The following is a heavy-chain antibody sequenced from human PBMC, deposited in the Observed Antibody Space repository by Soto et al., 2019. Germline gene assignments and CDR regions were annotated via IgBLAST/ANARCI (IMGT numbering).Heavy chain of an antibody. CDR1: GYSFTSYW. CDR3: AGGGVRGVITRTRDYYGMDV. J-gene: IGHJ6*02. D-gene: IGHD3-10*01. V-gene: IGHV5-51*01. CDR2: IYPGDSDT. Sequence: EVQLVQSGAEVKKPGESLKISCKGSGYSFTSYWIGWVRQMPGKGLECMGIIYPGDSDTRYSPSFQGQVTISADKSISTAYLKWSSLKASDTAMYYCAGGGVRGVITRTRDYYGMDVWGQGTTVTVSS.